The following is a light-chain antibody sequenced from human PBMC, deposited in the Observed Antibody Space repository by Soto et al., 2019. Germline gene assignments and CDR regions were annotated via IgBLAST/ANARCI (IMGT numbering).Light chain of an antibody. Sequence: EIVMTQSPATLSVSPGERATLSCRASQSVSSNLAWYQQKPGQAPRLLIYGASTRATGISARFSGSGSGTEFTLTISSLQSEDFAVYYCQQYNNWPLTFGGGTKEEIK. CDR3: QQYNNWPLT. V-gene: IGKV3-15*01. J-gene: IGKJ4*01. CDR1: QSVSSN. CDR2: GAS.